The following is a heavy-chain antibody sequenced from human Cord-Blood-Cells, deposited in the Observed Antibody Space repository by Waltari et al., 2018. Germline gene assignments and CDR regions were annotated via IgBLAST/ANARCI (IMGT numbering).Heavy chain of an antibody. CDR1: GYTLTELS. J-gene: IGHJ5*02. D-gene: IGHD2-2*01. CDR2: FDPEEGET. V-gene: IGHV1-24*01. Sequence: QVQLVQSGAEVKKPGASVKVSCKVSGYTLTELSMHWVRQAPGKGLEWMGGFDPEEGETIYEQKFQGRVTMTEDTSTDTAYMELSSLRSEDTAVYYCATEQRYCSSTSCYGWFDPWGQGTLVTVSS. CDR3: ATEQRYCSSTSCYGWFDP.